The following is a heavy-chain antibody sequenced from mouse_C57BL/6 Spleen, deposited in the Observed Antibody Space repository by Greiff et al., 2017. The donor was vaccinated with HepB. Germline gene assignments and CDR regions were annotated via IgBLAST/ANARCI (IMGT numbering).Heavy chain of an antibody. J-gene: IGHJ4*01. CDR2: INPSTGGT. CDR1: GYSFTGYY. V-gene: IGHV1-42*01. Sequence: EVKLMESGPELVKPGASVKISCKASGYSFTGYYMNWVKQSPEKSLEWIGEINPSTGGTTYNQKFKAKATLTVDKSSSTAYMQLKSLTSEDSAVYYCARGHDYDAMDYWGQGTSVTVSS. CDR3: ARGHDYDAMDY.